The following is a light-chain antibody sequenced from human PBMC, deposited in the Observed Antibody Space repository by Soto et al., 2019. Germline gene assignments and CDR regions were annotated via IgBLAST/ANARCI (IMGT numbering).Light chain of an antibody. V-gene: IGLV2-23*02. CDR2: GVS. J-gene: IGLJ2*01. CDR3: YSYVGSIS. Sequence: QSALTQPASVSGSPGQSITISCTGTSGDVGSHNFVSWYQQHPGKAPELIIYGVSTRPSGVSHRFAGSKSGNTASLTISGIQAEYEADYYCYSYVGSISFGGGTKVTVL. CDR1: SGDVGSHNF.